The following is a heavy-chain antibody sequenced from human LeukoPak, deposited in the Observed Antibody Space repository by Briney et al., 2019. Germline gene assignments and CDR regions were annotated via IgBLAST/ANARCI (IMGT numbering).Heavy chain of an antibody. CDR1: GFTVSNDY. Sequence: GGSLRLSCAASGFTVSNDYMAWVRQAPGRGLEWVSLIYGDGTTFYTDSVKGRFTISRDNSKNTLYLQMGSLRAEDMAVYYCARGYDFWSGYWSHSDYWGQGTLVTVSS. J-gene: IGHJ4*02. V-gene: IGHV3-66*01. CDR2: IYGDGTT. D-gene: IGHD3-3*01. CDR3: ARGYDFWSGYWSHSDY.